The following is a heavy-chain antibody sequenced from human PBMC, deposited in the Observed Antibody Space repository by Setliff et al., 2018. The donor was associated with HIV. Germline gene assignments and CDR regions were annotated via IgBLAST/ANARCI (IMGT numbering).Heavy chain of an antibody. V-gene: IGHV4-39*01. Sequence: SETLSLTCNVSGDSISSGTYYWGWVRQAPGKGLEWIGSIFYSGDAHYNPPLKRRVTISVDTSKNQLSLKVRSVTAADTALYYCARVGVRNWNDDGIDYWGQGTLVTVSS. CDR1: GDSISSGTYY. CDR3: ARVGVRNWNDDGIDY. CDR2: IFYSGDA. D-gene: IGHD1-1*01. J-gene: IGHJ4*02.